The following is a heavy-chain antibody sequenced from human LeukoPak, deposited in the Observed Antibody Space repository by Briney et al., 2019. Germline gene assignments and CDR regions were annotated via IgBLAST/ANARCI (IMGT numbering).Heavy chain of an antibody. J-gene: IGHJ4*02. V-gene: IGHV4-34*01. CDR1: GGSLSGYY. Sequence: SETLSLTCAVYGGSLSGYYWSWIRQPPGKGLEWIGSIYHSGSTYYNPSLKSRVTISVDTSKNQFSLKLSSVTAADTAVYYCARDYGYYDFWSGRLDYWGQGTLVTVSS. D-gene: IGHD3-3*01. CDR3: ARDYGYYDFWSGRLDY. CDR2: IYHSGST.